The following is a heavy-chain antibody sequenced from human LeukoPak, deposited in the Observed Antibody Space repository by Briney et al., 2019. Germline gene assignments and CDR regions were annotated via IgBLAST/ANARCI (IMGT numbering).Heavy chain of an antibody. Sequence: PSETLSLTCTVSGGSISSYYWSWIRQPPGKGLEGIGYIYYSWSTNYNPSLKSRVTISVDTSKTQFSLKLSSVTAADTVVYYCARDNCSSTSCYGGFDYWGQGALVTVSS. J-gene: IGHJ4*02. CDR2: IYYSWST. CDR1: GGSISSYY. CDR3: ARDNCSSTSCYGGFDY. V-gene: IGHV4-59*01. D-gene: IGHD2-2*01.